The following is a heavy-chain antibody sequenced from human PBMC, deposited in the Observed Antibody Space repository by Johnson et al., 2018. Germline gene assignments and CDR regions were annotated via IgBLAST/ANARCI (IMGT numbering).Heavy chain of an antibody. V-gene: IGHV3-64*07. Sequence: EVQLLESGGGLVQPGGSLRLSCAASGFTFSNYAMHWVRQAPGKGLDYVSAISRNGGSTYYADSVKGRFTISRDNSKNTLYLQMGSLRAEDMAVYYCARGGYCSGGSCYSFVAFDIWGQGTMGTVSS. CDR2: ISRNGGST. CDR3: ARGGYCSGGSCYSFVAFDI. D-gene: IGHD2-15*01. CDR1: GFTFSNYA. J-gene: IGHJ3*02.